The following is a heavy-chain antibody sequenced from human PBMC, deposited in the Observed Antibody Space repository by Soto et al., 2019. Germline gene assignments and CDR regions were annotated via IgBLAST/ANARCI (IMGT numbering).Heavy chain of an antibody. Sequence: GGSLRLSCAASGFTFSSYSMNWVRQAPGKGLEWVSSISSSSSYIYYADSVKGRFTISRDNAKNSRYLQMNSLRAEDTAVYYCARDVRGYDFWSGYQSYGMDVWGQGTTVTVSS. CDR1: GFTFSSYS. CDR3: ARDVRGYDFWSGYQSYGMDV. J-gene: IGHJ6*02. CDR2: ISSSSSYI. D-gene: IGHD3-3*01. V-gene: IGHV3-21*01.